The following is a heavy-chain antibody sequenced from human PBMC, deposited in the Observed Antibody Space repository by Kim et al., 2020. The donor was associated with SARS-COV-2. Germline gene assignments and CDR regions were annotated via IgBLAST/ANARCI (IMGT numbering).Heavy chain of an antibody. V-gene: IGHV3-23*01. J-gene: IGHJ6*02. CDR3: AKGGSSSHLYYYYYGMDV. D-gene: IGHD6-13*01. Sequence: KGRFTISRDNSKNTLYLQMNSLRAEDTAVYYCAKGGSSSHLYYYYYGMDVWGQGTTVTVSS.